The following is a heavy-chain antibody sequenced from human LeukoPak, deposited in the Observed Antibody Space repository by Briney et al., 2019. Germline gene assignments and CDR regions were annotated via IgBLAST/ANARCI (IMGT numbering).Heavy chain of an antibody. CDR2: ISSYSGNT. Sequence: ASVKVSCKASGYTFISYGISWVRQAPGQGLEWMGWISSYSGNTNYAQKIKGRVTMTTDTSTNTAYMELRSLRSDDTAVYYCARDTTVVTPDGFDMWGQGTMVTVSS. V-gene: IGHV1-18*01. D-gene: IGHD4-23*01. CDR1: GYTFISYG. CDR3: ARDTTVVTPDGFDM. J-gene: IGHJ3*02.